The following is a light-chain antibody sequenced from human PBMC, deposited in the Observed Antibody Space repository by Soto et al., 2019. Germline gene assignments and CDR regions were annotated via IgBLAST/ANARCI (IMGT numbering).Light chain of an antibody. CDR2: GAS. V-gene: IGKV3-15*01. Sequence: MSQSPVTLSVSPGERATLSCRASQSVSSNLAWYQQKPGQAPRLLIYGASTRATGIPARFSGSGSGTEFTLTISSLQSEDFAVYYCQQYNNWPKTFGQGTKVDIK. J-gene: IGKJ1*01. CDR1: QSVSSN. CDR3: QQYNNWPKT.